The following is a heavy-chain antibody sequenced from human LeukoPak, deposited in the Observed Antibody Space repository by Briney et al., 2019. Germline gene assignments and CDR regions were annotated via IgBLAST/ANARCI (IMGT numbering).Heavy chain of an antibody. J-gene: IGHJ4*02. CDR1: GGSISSGSYY. V-gene: IGHV4-61*02. Sequence: PSQTLSLTCTVSGGSISSGSYYWSWTRQPAGKGLERIGRIYTSGSTNYNPSLKSRVTISVDTSKSQFSLKLSSVTAADTAVYYCASGGGYDSSGYYPLPFDYWGQGTLVTVSS. CDR2: IYTSGST. D-gene: IGHD3-22*01. CDR3: ASGGGYDSSGYYPLPFDY.